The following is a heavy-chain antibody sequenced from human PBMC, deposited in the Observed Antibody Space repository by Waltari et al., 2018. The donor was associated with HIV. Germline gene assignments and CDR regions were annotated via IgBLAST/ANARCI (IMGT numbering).Heavy chain of an antibody. V-gene: IGHV4-31*03. J-gene: IGHJ6*02. CDR2: SYYSGST. D-gene: IGHD6-25*01. Sequence: QEQLQESGPGPVKPSQTLSLTCPVSGGSISSGGYYWSSIRQHPGKGLEWIGYSYYSGSTYYNPSLKSRVTISVDTSKNQFSLKLSSVTAADTAVYYCARQRPLRGSSYYYYGMDVWGQGTTVTVSS. CDR3: ARQRPLRGSSYYYYGMDV. CDR1: GGSISSGGYY.